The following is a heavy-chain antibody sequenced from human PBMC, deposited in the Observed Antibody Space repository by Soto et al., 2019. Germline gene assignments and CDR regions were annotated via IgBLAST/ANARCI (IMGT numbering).Heavy chain of an antibody. J-gene: IGHJ4*02. CDR3: ARLARVTTNY. Sequence: PSETLSLTCAVYGGSFGGYYWSWIRQPPGKGLEWIGEINHSGSTNYNPSLKSRVTISVDTSKNQFSLKLSSVTAADTAVYYCARLARVTTNYWGQGTLVTVSS. CDR2: INHSGST. CDR1: GGSFGGYY. D-gene: IGHD4-17*01. V-gene: IGHV4-34*01.